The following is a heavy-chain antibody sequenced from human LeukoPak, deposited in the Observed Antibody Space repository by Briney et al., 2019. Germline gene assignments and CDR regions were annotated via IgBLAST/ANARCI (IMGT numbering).Heavy chain of an antibody. J-gene: IGHJ3*02. CDR2: IRYDGSKT. V-gene: IGHV3-30*02. D-gene: IGHD1-26*01. Sequence: PGGSLRLSCAASGFTFRSYAMHWVRQAPGRGLEWVAFIRYDGSKTNYGASVKGRFTISRDNSKNTLYLQMNSLRAEDTAVYYCARERKGGSYPRGNAFDIWGQGTMVTVSS. CDR3: ARERKGGSYPRGNAFDI. CDR1: GFTFRSYA.